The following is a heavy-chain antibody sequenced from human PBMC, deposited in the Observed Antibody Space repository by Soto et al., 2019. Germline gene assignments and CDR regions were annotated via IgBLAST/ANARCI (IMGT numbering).Heavy chain of an antibody. D-gene: IGHD4-4*01. CDR2: ISGTSSAI. Sequence: GGSLRLSCAASGFTFSSYSMNWARQAPGKGLEWISYISGTSSAIYYADSVKGRFTISRDNAKNSLFLKMNSLGDEDTAVYYCVRTLSPPDYGNYWSTWGYWGQGTLVTVSS. V-gene: IGHV3-48*02. J-gene: IGHJ4*02. CDR3: VRTLSPPDYGNYWSTWGY. CDR1: GFTFSSYS.